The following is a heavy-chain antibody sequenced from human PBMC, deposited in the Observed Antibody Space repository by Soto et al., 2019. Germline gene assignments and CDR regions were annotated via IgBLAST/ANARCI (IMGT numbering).Heavy chain of an antibody. CDR3: AGRPCLEEGPFDY. D-gene: IGHD1-1*01. J-gene: IGHJ4*02. CDR1: GYTFTNLP. CDR2: INPGDGNT. V-gene: IGHV1-3*01. Sequence: QVQLVQSGAEVKKPGASVKVSCEGSGYTFTNLPIHWVRQAPGQRLEWMGWINPGDGNTKYSQMFQGRVAFTRDTSASTAYMELSSLRSEDTAVYYCAGRPCLEEGPFDYWGLGTLVTVSS.